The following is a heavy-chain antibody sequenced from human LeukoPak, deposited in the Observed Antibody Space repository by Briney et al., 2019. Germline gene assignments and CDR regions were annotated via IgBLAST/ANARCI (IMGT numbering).Heavy chain of an antibody. D-gene: IGHD2-2*01. CDR2: INPNSGGT. CDR3: QLLRGEHAFDI. CDR1: GYTFTGYY. Sequence: ASVKVSCKASGYTFTGYYMHWVRQAPGQGPEWMGWINPNSGGTNYAQKFQGRVTMTRDTSISTAYMELSRLRSDDTAVYYCQLLRGEHAFDIWGQGTMVTVSS. V-gene: IGHV1-2*02. J-gene: IGHJ3*02.